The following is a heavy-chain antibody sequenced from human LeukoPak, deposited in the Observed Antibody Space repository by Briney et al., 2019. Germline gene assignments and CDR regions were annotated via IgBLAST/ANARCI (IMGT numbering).Heavy chain of an antibody. D-gene: IGHD3-10*01. J-gene: IGHJ4*02. V-gene: IGHV1-2*02. CDR2: IDPSSGGT. CDR1: GYTFTGYY. CDR3: ARDYGSGIA. Sequence: ASVKVSCKASGYTFTGYYMHWVRQAPGQGLEWMGWIDPSSGGTNYAQNFQGRVTMTRDKSISTAYMELSSLRSDDTAVYYCARDYGSGIAWGQGTLVTVSS.